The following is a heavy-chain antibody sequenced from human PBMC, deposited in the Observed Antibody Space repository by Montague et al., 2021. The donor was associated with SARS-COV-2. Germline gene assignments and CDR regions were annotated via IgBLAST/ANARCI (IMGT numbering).Heavy chain of an antibody. CDR2: IKQSGST. V-gene: IGHV4-34*01. D-gene: IGHD3-22*01. CDR1: GGSFGDDH. Sequence: SETLSLTCAVYGGSFGDDHWSWIRQPPGEGLEWIGDIKQSGSTNYNPSLKSRVTISVDTSKNQFSLKLTSVTAADTAVYFCARGHLSVSTIVVVFTSASYYFDYWGRGARVTVSS. J-gene: IGHJ4*02. CDR3: ARGHLSVSTIVVVFTSASYYFDY.